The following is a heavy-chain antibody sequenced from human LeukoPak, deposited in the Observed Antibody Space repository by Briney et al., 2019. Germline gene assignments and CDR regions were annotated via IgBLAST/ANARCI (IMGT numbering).Heavy chain of an antibody. CDR2: INHSGST. Sequence: SETLSLTCAVYGGSFSGYYWSWIRQPPGKGLEWIGEINHSGSTNYNPSLKSRVTISVDTSKNQFSLKLSSVTAADTAVYYCARRPTYYYDSSGYGYWGQGTLVTVSS. V-gene: IGHV4-34*01. D-gene: IGHD3-22*01. CDR1: GGSFSGYY. CDR3: ARRPTYYYDSSGYGY. J-gene: IGHJ4*02.